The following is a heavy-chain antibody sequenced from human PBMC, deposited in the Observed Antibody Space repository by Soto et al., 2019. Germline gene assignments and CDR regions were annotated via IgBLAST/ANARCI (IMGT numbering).Heavy chain of an antibody. D-gene: IGHD3-10*02. CDR1: GGTFSNYA. Sequence: QVQLVQSGAEVKKPGSSVKVSCKASGGTFSNYAISWVRQAPGQGLEWMGGIIPIVGTADYAQKFQGRVPLTADESTSTAYMDLSSLRPDHTPAHYSALDTAFYVSTPFDYWGQLTLVTVSS. J-gene: IGHJ4*02. V-gene: IGHV1-69*12. CDR2: IIPIVGTA. CDR3: ALDTAFYVSTPFDY.